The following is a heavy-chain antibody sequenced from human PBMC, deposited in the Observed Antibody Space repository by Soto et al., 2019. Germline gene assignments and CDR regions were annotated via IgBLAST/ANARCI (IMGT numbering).Heavy chain of an antibody. Sequence: ASVKVSCKASGYTFTIYDVNWVRQATGQGLEWMGWMNADSGYTGYAQKFQGRVTMTRNTSISTAYMELSSLRSEDTAVYYCATRVVDYSDTSGYYTFDYWGQGTLVTVSS. CDR1: GYTFTIYD. J-gene: IGHJ4*02. CDR2: MNADSGYT. D-gene: IGHD3-22*01. CDR3: ATRVVDYSDTSGYYTFDY. V-gene: IGHV1-8*01.